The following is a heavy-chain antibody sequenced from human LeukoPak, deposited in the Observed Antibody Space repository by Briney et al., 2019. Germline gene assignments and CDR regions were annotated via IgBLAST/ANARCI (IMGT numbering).Heavy chain of an antibody. CDR3: ARAGYSSSWYVYGMDV. CDR1: GGSISSYY. Sequence: SETLSLTCTVSGGSISSYYWSWIRQPPGKGLEWIGYIYYTRSTNYNPSLKSRLTISVDTSKNQFSLKLSSVTAADTAVYYCARAGYSSSWYVYGMDVWGQGTTVTVSS. CDR2: IYYTRST. D-gene: IGHD6-13*01. J-gene: IGHJ6*02. V-gene: IGHV4-59*01.